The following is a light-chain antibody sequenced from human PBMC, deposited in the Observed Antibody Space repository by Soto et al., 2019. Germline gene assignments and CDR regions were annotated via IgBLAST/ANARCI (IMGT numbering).Light chain of an antibody. Sequence: VLTQPPDTLSLSPGERATLSCRASQSVASNYLAWYQQKPGQAPRLLISGASSRASGIPDRFSGSGSGTDFALTISSLEPEDFAVYYCQQYGGSPLVTFGGGTKVEIK. CDR1: QSVASNY. V-gene: IGKV3-20*01. J-gene: IGKJ4*01. CDR3: QQYGGSPLVT. CDR2: GAS.